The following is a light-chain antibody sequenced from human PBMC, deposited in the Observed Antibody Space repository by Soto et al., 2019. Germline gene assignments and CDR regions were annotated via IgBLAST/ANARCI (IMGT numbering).Light chain of an antibody. Sequence: EIVLTQSPATLSLSPGERATLSCGASQSVSSSYLAWYQQKPGLAPRLLMYDASSRATGIPDRFSGSGSGTDFTLTISRLEPEDFAVYYCQQYGSSPWTFGQATTVEIK. CDR1: QSVSSSY. CDR3: QQYGSSPWT. J-gene: IGKJ1*01. V-gene: IGKV3D-20*01. CDR2: DAS.